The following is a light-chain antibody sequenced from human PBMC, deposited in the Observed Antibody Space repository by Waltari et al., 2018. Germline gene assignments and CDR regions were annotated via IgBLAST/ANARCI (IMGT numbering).Light chain of an antibody. CDR2: DTH. Sequence: ISCSGSSSTIGDNYVSWYQQLPGTAPKLLIYDTHKRPSGIPARFSGSKSGTSATLGITGLQTGDEADYYCGTWDSSLSAAVFGGGTKLTVL. CDR3: GTWDSSLSAAV. J-gene: IGLJ2*01. V-gene: IGLV1-51*01. CDR1: SSTIGDNY.